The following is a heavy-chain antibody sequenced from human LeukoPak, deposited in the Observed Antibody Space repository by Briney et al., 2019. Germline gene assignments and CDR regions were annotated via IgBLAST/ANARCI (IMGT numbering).Heavy chain of an antibody. V-gene: IGHV3-66*01. J-gene: IGHJ4*02. CDR2: IYSGGST. CDR3: ARAQVGFYFDY. CDR1: RFTVSSNY. Sequence: GGSLRLSCAASRFTVSSNYMNWVRQAPGKGLEWGSVIYSGGSTYYADSVKGRFTISRDNSKNTLYLQMNSLRAEDTAVYYCARAQVGFYFDYWGQGTLVTVSS.